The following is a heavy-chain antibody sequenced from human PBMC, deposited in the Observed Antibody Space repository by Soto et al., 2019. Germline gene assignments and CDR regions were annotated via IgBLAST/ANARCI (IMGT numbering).Heavy chain of an antibody. CDR3: AKDRRMGWWLRPGPLY. Sequence: PGGSLRLSCAASGFTFSSYAMSWVRQAPGEGLEWVSAISGSGGSTYYADSVKGRFTISRDNSKNTLYLQMNSLRAEDTAVYYCAKDRRMGWWLRPGPLYWGQGTLVTVSS. V-gene: IGHV3-23*01. CDR1: GFTFSSYA. D-gene: IGHD5-12*01. CDR2: ISGSGGST. J-gene: IGHJ4*02.